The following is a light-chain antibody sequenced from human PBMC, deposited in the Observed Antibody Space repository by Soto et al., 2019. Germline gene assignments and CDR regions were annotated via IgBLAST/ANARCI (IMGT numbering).Light chain of an antibody. CDR3: QQYGRTSWT. V-gene: IGKV3-20*01. CDR1: QSVSTNF. Sequence: DIVLTQAPGTLALSPREGATLSCRTSQSVSTNFFAWYQQKPGQAPRLLIYGASTRATGIPDRFSGSGSGTDFTLTISRLEPEDFAVYYCQQYGRTSWTFGQGTKV. J-gene: IGKJ1*01. CDR2: GAS.